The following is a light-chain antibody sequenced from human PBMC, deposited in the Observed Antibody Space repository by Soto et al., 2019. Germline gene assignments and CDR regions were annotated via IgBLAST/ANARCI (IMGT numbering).Light chain of an antibody. J-gene: IGLJ1*01. V-gene: IGLV2-14*02. CDR1: SSDVGNYNL. CDR2: EGG. CDR3: SSYTTTSARV. Sequence: QSVLTQPASVSGSPGQSITISCTGTSSDVGNYNLVSWYQQYPGKAPKLMIYEGGKRPSGVSNRFSGSKSGNTASLTISGLLTEDEADYYCSSYTTTSARVFGTGTKLTVL.